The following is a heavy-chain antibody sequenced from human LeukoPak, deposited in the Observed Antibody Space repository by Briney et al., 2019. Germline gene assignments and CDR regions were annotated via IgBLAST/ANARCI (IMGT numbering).Heavy chain of an antibody. J-gene: IGHJ6*02. D-gene: IGHD2-2*01. Sequence: GNTKYSQKFQGRVTITRDTSASTAYMELSSLRSEDTAVYYCARVEVVVVPAAMRRYYYYGMDVWGQGTTVTVSS. CDR2: GNT. V-gene: IGHV1-3*01. CDR3: ARVEVVVVPAAMRRYYYYGMDV.